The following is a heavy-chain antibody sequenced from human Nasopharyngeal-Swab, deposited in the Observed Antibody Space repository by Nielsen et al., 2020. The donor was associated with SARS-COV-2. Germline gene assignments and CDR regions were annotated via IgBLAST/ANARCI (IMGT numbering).Heavy chain of an antibody. V-gene: IGHV4-4*02. CDR2: IYHSGST. CDR3: ARHMLGGPTAFDI. Sequence: WIRQPPGKGLEWIGEIYHSGSTSYNPSLTSRVTISVDKSKNQFSLKLRSVTAADTAVFYRARHMLGGPTAFDIWGQGTVVTVSS. J-gene: IGHJ3*02. D-gene: IGHD2-8*01.